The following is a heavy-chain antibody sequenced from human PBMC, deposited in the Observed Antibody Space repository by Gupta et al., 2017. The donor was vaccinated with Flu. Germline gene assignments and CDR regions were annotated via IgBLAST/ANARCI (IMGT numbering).Heavy chain of an antibody. CDR2: ISSSSSYI. J-gene: IGHJ4*02. V-gene: IGHV3-21*01. Sequence: NWVRQAPGKGLEWVSSISSSSSYIYYADSVKGRFTISRDNAKNSLYLQMNSLRAEDTAVYYCARDGPARHDYWGQGTLVTVSS. CDR3: ARDGPARHDY.